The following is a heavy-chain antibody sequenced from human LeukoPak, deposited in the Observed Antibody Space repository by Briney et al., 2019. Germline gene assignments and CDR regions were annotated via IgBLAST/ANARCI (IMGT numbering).Heavy chain of an antibody. D-gene: IGHD2-21*01. J-gene: IGHJ4*02. Sequence: SETLSLTCTVSGGSISSYYWSWIRQPPGKGLEWIGYIYYSGSTNYNPSLKSRVTISVDTSRNQFSLKLSSVTAADTAVYYCARAPYLPNPFDYWGKGTLVTVSS. CDR1: GGSISSYY. CDR2: IYYSGST. V-gene: IGHV4-59*01. CDR3: ARAPYLPNPFDY.